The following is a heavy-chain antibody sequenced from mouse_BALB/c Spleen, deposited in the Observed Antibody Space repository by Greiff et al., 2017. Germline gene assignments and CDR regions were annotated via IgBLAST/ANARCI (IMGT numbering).Heavy chain of an antibody. Sequence: VQLQQSGAELVRSGASVKLSCTASGFNFKDYYMHWVKQRPEQGLEWIGWIDPENGDTEYDPKFQGKATMTADTSSNTAYLQLSSLTSEDTAVYYCPYGNYVGWFAYWGQGTLVTVSA. CDR1: GFNFKDYY. J-gene: IGHJ3*01. V-gene: IGHV14-4*02. D-gene: IGHD2-1*01. CDR3: PYGNYVGWFAY. CDR2: IDPENGDT.